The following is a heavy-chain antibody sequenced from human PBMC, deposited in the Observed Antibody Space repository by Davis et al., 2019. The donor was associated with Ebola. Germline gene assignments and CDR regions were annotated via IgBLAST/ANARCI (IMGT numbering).Heavy chain of an antibody. J-gene: IGHJ4*02. Sequence: GESLKISCAASGFTFSSYEMNWVRQAPGKGLEWVSYISSSGSTIYYADSVKGRFTISRDNAKNSLYLQMNSLSAEDTAVYYCARSIPTGIWFGELDYWGQGTLVTVSS. CDR1: GFTFSSYE. CDR3: ARSIPTGIWFGELDY. CDR2: ISSSGSTI. D-gene: IGHD3-10*01. V-gene: IGHV3-48*03.